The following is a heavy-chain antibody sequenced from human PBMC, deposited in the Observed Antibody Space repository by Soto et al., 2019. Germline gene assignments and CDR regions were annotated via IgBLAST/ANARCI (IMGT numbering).Heavy chain of an antibody. J-gene: IGHJ4*02. CDR1: GGTFSSYA. D-gene: IGHD6-19*01. CDR2: IIPIFGTA. Sequence: ASVKVSCKASGGTFSSYAISWVRQAPGQGLEWMGGIIPIFGTANYAQKFQGRVTITADESTSTAYMELSSLRSEDTAVYYCARAWSLVAGSYYFDYRGQGTLVTVSS. V-gene: IGHV1-69*13. CDR3: ARAWSLVAGSYYFDY.